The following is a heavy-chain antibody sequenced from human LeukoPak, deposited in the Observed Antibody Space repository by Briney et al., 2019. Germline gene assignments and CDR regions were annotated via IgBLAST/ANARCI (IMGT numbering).Heavy chain of an antibody. V-gene: IGHV1-18*01. D-gene: IGHD2-15*01. CDR2: ISAHNGNT. Sequence: ASVNVSCKASGYTFTSYGIHWVRQAPGQGLEWMGCISAHNGNTNLAQRFQGRDTLTTDTSTNTAYMEVKNLKSDDTAVYFCTRGDNYIVVSDPFDYWGQGTLVTVSS. J-gene: IGHJ4*02. CDR1: GYTFTSYG. CDR3: TRGDNYIVVSDPFDY.